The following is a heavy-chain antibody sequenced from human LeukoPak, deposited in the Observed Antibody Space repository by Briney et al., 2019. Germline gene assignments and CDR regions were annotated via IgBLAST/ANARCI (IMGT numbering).Heavy chain of an antibody. CDR3: AKSWCETICYGIYD. D-gene: IGHD2-2*01. Sequence: PGGSLRLSCAASGFTFDDYGMSWVRQAPGKGLEWVSGINWNGGSTGYADSVKGRFTISRDNSKNTLYLQMNSLRADDTAVYYCAKSWCETICYGIYDWGQGTLVTVS. CDR1: GFTFDDYG. CDR2: INWNGGST. J-gene: IGHJ4*02. V-gene: IGHV3-20*04.